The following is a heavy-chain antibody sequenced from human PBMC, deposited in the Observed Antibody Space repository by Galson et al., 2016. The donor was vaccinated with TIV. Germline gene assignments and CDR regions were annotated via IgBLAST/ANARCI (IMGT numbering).Heavy chain of an antibody. D-gene: IGHD6-6*01. CDR2: ISGYNGKT. V-gene: IGHV1-18*01. CDR1: GYTFTSFG. CDR3: TRDRSIAAPRDMDV. Sequence: SVKVSCKATGYTFTSFGIAWVRQAPGQGLGWMGWISGYNGKTYYAQKFQDRVTMTTDTSTNTAYMELRSLRSDDTAVYYCTRDRSIAAPRDMDVWGQGTAVTVSS. J-gene: IGHJ6*02.